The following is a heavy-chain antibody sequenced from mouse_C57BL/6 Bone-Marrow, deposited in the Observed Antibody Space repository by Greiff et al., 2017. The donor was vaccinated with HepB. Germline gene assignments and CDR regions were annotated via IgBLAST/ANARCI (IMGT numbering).Heavy chain of an antibody. V-gene: IGHV2-2*01. CDR2: IWGGGST. J-gene: IGHJ3*01. Sequence: VQLQQSGPGLVQPSQSLSITCTASGFSLTSYGVHWVRQSPGKGLEWLGVIWGGGSTDYNAAFISRLSISKDNSKSQVFFKMNSLQADDTAIYYCARTLWVVATPAYWGQGTLVTVSA. D-gene: IGHD1-1*01. CDR3: ARTLWVVATPAY. CDR1: GFSLTSYG.